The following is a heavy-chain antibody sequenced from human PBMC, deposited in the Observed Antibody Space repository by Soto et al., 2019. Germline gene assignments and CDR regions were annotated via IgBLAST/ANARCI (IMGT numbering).Heavy chain of an antibody. D-gene: IGHD7-27*01. CDR1: GFTFSSYA. J-gene: IGHJ4*02. CDR3: AESWGLYYFDY. CDR2: ISGSGGST. V-gene: IGHV3-23*01. Sequence: GGSLRLSCAASGFTFSSYAMSWVRQAPGKGLEWVSAISGSGGSTYYADSVKGRFTISRDNSKNTLYLQMNSLRAEDTAVYYSAESWGLYYFDYWGQGTLVTVSS.